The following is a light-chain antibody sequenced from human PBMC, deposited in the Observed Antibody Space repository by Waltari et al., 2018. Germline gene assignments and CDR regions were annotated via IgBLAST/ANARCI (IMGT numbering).Light chain of an antibody. Sequence: EIVMTQSPDSLAVSLGERAAINCKSSRSVLYNSNNKNYLAWYQQKPRQPPKMLNNWASSRESGVPDRFSGSGSGTDFTLTISSLQAEDVAVYYCQQYYSSPISFGQGTRLEIK. J-gene: IGKJ5*01. V-gene: IGKV4-1*01. CDR1: RSVLYNSNNKNY. CDR3: QQYYSSPIS. CDR2: WAS.